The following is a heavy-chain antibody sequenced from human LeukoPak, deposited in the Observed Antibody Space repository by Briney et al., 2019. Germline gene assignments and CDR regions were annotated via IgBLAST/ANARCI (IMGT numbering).Heavy chain of an antibody. CDR1: GYTFTSYD. V-gene: IGHV1-8*01. J-gene: IGHJ4*02. D-gene: IGHD4-23*01. CDR2: MNPNSGNT. CDR3: ARGLIGYGGNPRRRYYYFDY. Sequence: ASVKASCKASGYTFTSYDINWVRQATGQGLEWMGWMNPNSGNTGYAQKFQGRVTMTRNTSISTAYMELSSLRPEDTAVYYCARGLIGYGGNPRRRYYYFDYWGQGTLVTVSS.